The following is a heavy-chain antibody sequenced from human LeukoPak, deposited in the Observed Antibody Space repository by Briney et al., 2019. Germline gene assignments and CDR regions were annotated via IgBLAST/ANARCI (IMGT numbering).Heavy chain of an antibody. J-gene: IGHJ5*02. CDR3: ATDSWYCSSTSCYRNWFDP. CDR2: FDPGDGET. Sequence: ASVKVSCKVSGYTLTELSMHWVRQAPGKGLEWMGGFDPGDGETIYAQKFQGRVTMTEDTSTDTAYMELSSLRSEDTAVYYCATDSWYCSSTSCYRNWFDPWGQGTLVTVSS. V-gene: IGHV1-24*01. CDR1: GYTLTELS. D-gene: IGHD2-2*01.